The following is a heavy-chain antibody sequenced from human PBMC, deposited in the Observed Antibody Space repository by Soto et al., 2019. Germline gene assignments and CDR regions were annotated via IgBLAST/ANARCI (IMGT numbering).Heavy chain of an antibody. J-gene: IGHJ4*02. D-gene: IGHD6-13*01. CDR3: ASDRVAAAGTTKYYFDY. V-gene: IGHV1-69*12. CDR2: IIPIFGTA. CDR1: GGTFSSYA. Sequence: QVQLLQSGAEVKKPGSSVKVSCKASGGTFSSYAISWVRQAPGQGLEWMGGIIPIFGTANYAQKFQGRVTITADESTSTADMELSSLRSEDTAVYYCASDRVAAAGTTKYYFDYWGQGTLVTVSS.